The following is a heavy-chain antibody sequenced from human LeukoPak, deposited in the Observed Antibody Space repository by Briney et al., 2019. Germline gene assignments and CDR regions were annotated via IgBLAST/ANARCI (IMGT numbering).Heavy chain of an antibody. D-gene: IGHD4-17*01. CDR3: ARDPVDYGDYSSPGYFDY. Sequence: GGCLRLSCAASGFTFDDYGMSWVRQAPGKGLEWVSGINWNGGSTGYADSVKGRFTISRDNAKNSLYLQMNSLRAEDTALYYCARDPVDYGDYSSPGYFDYWGQGTLVTVSS. V-gene: IGHV3-20*04. J-gene: IGHJ4*02. CDR1: GFTFDDYG. CDR2: INWNGGST.